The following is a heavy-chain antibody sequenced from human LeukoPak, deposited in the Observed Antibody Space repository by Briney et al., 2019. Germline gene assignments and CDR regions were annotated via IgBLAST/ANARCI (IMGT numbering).Heavy chain of an antibody. V-gene: IGHV4-4*07. CDR1: GGSISSYY. J-gene: IGHJ4*02. CDR2: IDTSGNT. Sequence: SETLSLTCTVSGGSISSYYWSWIRQPAGKGLEWIGRIDTSGNTNYKPSLKSRVTISVDTSKNQFSLKLSSVTAADTAVYYCARVGLWSGYPSYWGQGTLVTVSS. CDR3: ARVGLWSGYPSY. D-gene: IGHD3-3*01.